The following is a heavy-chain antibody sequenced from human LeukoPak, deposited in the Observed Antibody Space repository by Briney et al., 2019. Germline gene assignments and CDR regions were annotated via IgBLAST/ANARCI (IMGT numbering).Heavy chain of an antibody. D-gene: IGHD3-22*01. CDR1: GGSFSGYY. V-gene: IGHV4-34*01. Sequence: SLTLSFTCAVDGGSFSGYYWSWIRQPPGKGLEWIGVINHSGSSNYNPSLKSRATISVDTSTNQFSLKLSSVTAADTAVYYCARGLRRYYYDSSGTGAFDIWGQGTMVTVSS. CDR2: INHSGSS. CDR3: ARGLRRYYYDSSGTGAFDI. J-gene: IGHJ3*02.